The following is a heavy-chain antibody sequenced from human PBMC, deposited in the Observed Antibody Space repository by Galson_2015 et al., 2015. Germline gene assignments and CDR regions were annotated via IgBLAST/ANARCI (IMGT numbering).Heavy chain of an antibody. J-gene: IGHJ4*02. V-gene: IGHV3-30*18. CDR1: GFTFSSYG. Sequence: SLRLSCAAAGFTFSSYGMHWVRQAPGKGLEWVADMSSDVSNKYYADSEKGRFTISRDNSKNTLYLQMDSLRAEDTAVYYCVKDGGAYDTSGYPPYFWGRGTLVTASS. D-gene: IGHD3-22*01. CDR2: MSSDVSNK. CDR3: VKDGGAYDTSGYPPYF.